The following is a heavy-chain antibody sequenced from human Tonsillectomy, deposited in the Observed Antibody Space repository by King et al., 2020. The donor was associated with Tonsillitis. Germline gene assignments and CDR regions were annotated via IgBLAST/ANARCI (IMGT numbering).Heavy chain of an antibody. D-gene: IGHD2-15*01. Sequence: VQLVESGGGLVQPGGSLRLSCAASGFTFSNYAMSWVRQAPGKGLEWVSAISGSGAYTSYTDSVKGRFTISRDSSKNTLSLQMNSLRVEDTAIYYCAKVRLGYCSGGTCYLDYWGQGTLVPVSS. CDR1: GFTFSNYA. CDR2: ISGSGAYT. J-gene: IGHJ4*02. V-gene: IGHV3-23*04. CDR3: AKVRLGYCSGGTCYLDY.